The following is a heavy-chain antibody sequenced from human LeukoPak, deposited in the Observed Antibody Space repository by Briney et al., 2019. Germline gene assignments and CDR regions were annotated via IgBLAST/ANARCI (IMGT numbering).Heavy chain of an antibody. CDR1: GFTFSSYW. D-gene: IGHD1-20*01. CDR2: IKQDGSEK. Sequence: PGGSLRLSCAAPGFTFSSYWMSWVRQAPGKGLEWVANIKQDGSEKYYVDSVKGRFTISRDNAKNSLYLQMNSLRAEDTAVYYCARAPYNWNLPKYYFDYWGQGTLVTVSS. CDR3: ARAPYNWNLPKYYFDY. V-gene: IGHV3-7*01. J-gene: IGHJ4*02.